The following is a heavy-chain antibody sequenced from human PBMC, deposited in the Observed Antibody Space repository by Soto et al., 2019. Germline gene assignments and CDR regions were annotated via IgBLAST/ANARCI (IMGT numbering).Heavy chain of an antibody. V-gene: IGHV3-30*03. CDR2: ISNDGSNK. Sequence: QVQLVESGGGVVQHGRSLRLSCAASGFTFSNYGMHWVRQARGKGLEWVAVISNDGSNKYYADSVKGRFTISRDNSKNSLYLQMNSLRAEDTAVYYCTLLRGYFDLWGRGTLVTVS. CDR3: TLLRGYFDL. J-gene: IGHJ2*01. D-gene: IGHD2-21*01. CDR1: GFTFSNYG.